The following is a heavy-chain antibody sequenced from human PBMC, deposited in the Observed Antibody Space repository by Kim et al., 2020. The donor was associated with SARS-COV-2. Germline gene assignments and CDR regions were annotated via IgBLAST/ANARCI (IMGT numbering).Heavy chain of an antibody. D-gene: IGHD6-6*01. V-gene: IGHV3-15*01. CDR2: TT. CDR3: TTDVAARPDY. J-gene: IGHJ4*02. Sequence: TTDYAAPVKGRFTISRDDSKNTLYLQMNSLKTEDTAVYYCTTDVAARPDYWGQGTLVTVSS.